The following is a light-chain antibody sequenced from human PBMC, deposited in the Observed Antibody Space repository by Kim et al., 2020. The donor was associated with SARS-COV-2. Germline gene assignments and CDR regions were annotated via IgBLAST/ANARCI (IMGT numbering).Light chain of an antibody. CDR2: KAS. Sequence: SASVVDRVPITCRASQSISNWLAWYQQKPGKAPKLLIYKASNLQSGVPSRFSGSGSGTEFSLTISSLQPDDFATYYCQQYNTYWAFGQGTKVDIK. V-gene: IGKV1-5*03. J-gene: IGKJ1*01. CDR1: QSISNW. CDR3: QQYNTYWA.